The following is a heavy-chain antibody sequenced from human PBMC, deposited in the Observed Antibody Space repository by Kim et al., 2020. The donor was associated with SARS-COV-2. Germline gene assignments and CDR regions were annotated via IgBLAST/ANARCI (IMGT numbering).Heavy chain of an antibody. V-gene: IGHV3-21*01. CDR3: ARGDSGSYMGIGN. CDR1: GFTFSRYS. D-gene: IGHD1-26*01. CDR2: SSSSSSYI. J-gene: IGHJ4*02. Sequence: GGSLRLSCAASGFTFSRYSMNWVRQAPGKGLEWVSSSSSSSSYIYYADSVKGRFTISRDNAKNSLYLQMNSLRAEDTAVYYCARGDSGSYMGIGNWGQGTLVTVSS.